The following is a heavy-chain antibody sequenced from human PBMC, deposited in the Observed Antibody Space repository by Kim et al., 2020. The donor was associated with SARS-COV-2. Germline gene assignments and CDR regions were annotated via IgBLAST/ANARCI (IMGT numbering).Heavy chain of an antibody. D-gene: IGHD6-19*01. Sequence: GGSLRLSCAASGFTFSSYGMHWVRQAPGKGLEWVAVISYDGSNKYYADSVKGRFTISRDNSKNTLYLQMNSLGAEDTAVYYCATGYSSGWYDYWGQGTLVTVSS. J-gene: IGHJ4*02. CDR2: ISYDGSNK. V-gene: IGHV3-30*03. CDR3: ATGYSSGWYDY. CDR1: GFTFSSYG.